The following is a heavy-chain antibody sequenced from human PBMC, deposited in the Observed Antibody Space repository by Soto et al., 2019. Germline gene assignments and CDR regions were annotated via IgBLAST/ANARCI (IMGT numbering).Heavy chain of an antibody. D-gene: IGHD2-15*01. CDR3: AKKRNPYCSGGSCYSPSLDV. Sequence: VGSLRLSWGVSGITCSSYAMIWVRQAPGKGLEWVSGISGNGGSTYYADSVKGRFTISRDNSKNTLYLQMNSLRAEDTAAYYCAKKRNPYCSGGSCYSPSLDVWGKGTTVTVSS. V-gene: IGHV3-23*01. CDR1: GITCSSYA. CDR2: ISGNGGST. J-gene: IGHJ6*04.